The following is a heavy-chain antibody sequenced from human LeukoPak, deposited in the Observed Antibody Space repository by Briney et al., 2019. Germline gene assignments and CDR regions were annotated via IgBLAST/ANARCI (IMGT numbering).Heavy chain of an antibody. Sequence: SETLSLTCTVSGGSISSYYWSWIRIRQPAGKGLEWIGRIHSSGNTNYNPSLKGRVTMSVDTSKNQFSLSLTSVTAADTAVYYCARGMGAITRGYYMDVWGKGTTVTVSS. CDR3: ARGMGAITRGYYMDV. V-gene: IGHV4-4*07. CDR2: IHSSGNT. J-gene: IGHJ6*03. D-gene: IGHD1-26*01. CDR1: GGSISSYY.